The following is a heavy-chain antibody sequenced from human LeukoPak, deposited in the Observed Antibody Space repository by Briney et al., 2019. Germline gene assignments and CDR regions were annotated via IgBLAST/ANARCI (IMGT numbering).Heavy chain of an antibody. CDR2: INQDEREK. CDR3: ARGGYSSSWYYRN. V-gene: IGHV3-7*03. CDR1: GFTLSSYA. J-gene: IGHJ4*02. D-gene: IGHD6-13*01. Sequence: GGSLRLSCAASGFTLSSYAMSWVRQAPGKGLEWVAYINQDEREKYYVDSAKGRFTISRDNAKNSLYPQINSLRGGGPGVYYRARGGYSSSWYYRNWGQGTLVTVSS.